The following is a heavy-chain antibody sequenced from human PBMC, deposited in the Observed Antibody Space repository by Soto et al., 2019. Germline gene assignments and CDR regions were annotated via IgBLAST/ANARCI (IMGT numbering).Heavy chain of an antibody. CDR1: GFTVSSKY. D-gene: IGHD2-15*01. J-gene: IGHJ6*03. V-gene: IGHV3-66*01. Sequence: LRLSWAASGFTVSSKYRTWGRQAPGKGLEWVSLIQSGGTTYYADSVKGRFTISRDTSENTLHLQMDSLRVEDTAVYYCARDDVLCDGGRCYGIPLDVWGTGTPVTVS. CDR2: IQSGGTT. CDR3: ARDDVLCDGGRCYGIPLDV.